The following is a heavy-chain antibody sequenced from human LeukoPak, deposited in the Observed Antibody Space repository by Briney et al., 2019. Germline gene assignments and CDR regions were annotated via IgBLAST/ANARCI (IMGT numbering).Heavy chain of an antibody. V-gene: IGHV3-9*01. CDR1: GFTFDDYG. D-gene: IGHD6-19*01. J-gene: IGHJ4*02. CDR3: AKDKSSGWQYSFDC. CDR2: ISWNSGSI. Sequence: GGSLRLSCAASGFTFDDYGMSWVRQAPGKGLEWISGISWNSGSIDYADSVKGRLTISRDDAKNSLFLQMNSLRPEDTALYYCAKDKSSGWQYSFDCWGQGTQVSVSA.